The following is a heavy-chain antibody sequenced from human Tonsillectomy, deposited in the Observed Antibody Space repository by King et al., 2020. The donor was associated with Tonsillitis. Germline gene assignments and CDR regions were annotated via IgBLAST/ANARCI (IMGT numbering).Heavy chain of an antibody. CDR2: ISYDGSNK. D-gene: IGHD5-18*01. Sequence: QVQLVESGGGVVQPGRSLRLSCAASGFTFSSYGMHWVRQAPGKGLEWVAVISYDGSNKYYADSVKGRFTISRDNSKNTLYLQMNSLRAEDTAVYYCAKDRPAMLLDYYYYYGMDVWGQGTTVTVSS. V-gene: IGHV3-30*18. CDR1: GFTFSSYG. CDR3: AKDRPAMLLDYYYYYGMDV. J-gene: IGHJ6*02.